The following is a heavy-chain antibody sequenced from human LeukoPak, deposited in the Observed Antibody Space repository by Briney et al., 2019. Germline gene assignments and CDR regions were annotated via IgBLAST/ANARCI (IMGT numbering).Heavy chain of an antibody. CDR2: IVVGSGNT. J-gene: IGHJ3*02. V-gene: IGHV1-58*02. CDR3: AADGPADLFDGSEDPPRDAFEI. D-gene: IGHD3-22*01. CDR1: GLTFSLST. Sequence: EASVKVSCKASGLTFSLSTMQGVRQTRGQSREWVGCIVVGSGNTHYAQNFEERVTISRHMSTSTAYMELSSLTSEDTAVFYCAADGPADLFDGSEDPPRDAFEIWGQGTMVTVSS.